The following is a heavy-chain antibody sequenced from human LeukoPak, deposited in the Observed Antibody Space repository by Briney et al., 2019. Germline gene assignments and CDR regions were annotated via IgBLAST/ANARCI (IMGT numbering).Heavy chain of an antibody. D-gene: IGHD2-8*02. Sequence: SETLSLTCAVNGGSFRGYYWTWIRQPPGKGLEWIGEANHNGGTNYSPSLKSRITISVDTSKNQFSLKLNSVTAADTAVYFCARGIVLTGYASFDYWDQGTPVTVSS. CDR2: ANHNGGT. J-gene: IGHJ4*02. CDR1: GGSFRGYY. V-gene: IGHV4-34*01. CDR3: ARGIVLTGYASFDY.